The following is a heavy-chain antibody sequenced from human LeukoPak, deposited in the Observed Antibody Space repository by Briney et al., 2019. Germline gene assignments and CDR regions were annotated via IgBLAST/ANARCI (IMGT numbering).Heavy chain of an antibody. V-gene: IGHV1-69*13. D-gene: IGHD3-22*01. CDR1: GGTFSSYA. CDR2: IIPIFGTA. J-gene: IGHJ4*02. CDR3: ARNLYYYDSSGYLTAYYFDY. Sequence: ASVKVSCKASGGTFSSYAISWVRQAPGQGLEWIGGIIPIFGTANYAQKFQGRVTITADESTSTAYMELSSLRSEDTAVYYCARNLYYYDSSGYLTAYYFDYWGQGTLVTVSS.